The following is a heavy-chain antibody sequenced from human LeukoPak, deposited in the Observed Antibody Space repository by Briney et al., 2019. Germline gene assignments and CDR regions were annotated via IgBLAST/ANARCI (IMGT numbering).Heavy chain of an antibody. J-gene: IGHJ4*02. CDR3: ARNAETAIPLPYYFDY. CDR2: INTGNGNT. Sequence: ASVKVSCKASGYTFTSYAMHWVRQAPGQRLECMGWINTGNGNTKYSQKFQGRVTITRDTSASTAYMDLSSLRSEDTAVYYCARNAETAIPLPYYFDYWGQGTLVTVSS. D-gene: IGHD2-21*02. CDR1: GYTFTSYA. V-gene: IGHV1-3*04.